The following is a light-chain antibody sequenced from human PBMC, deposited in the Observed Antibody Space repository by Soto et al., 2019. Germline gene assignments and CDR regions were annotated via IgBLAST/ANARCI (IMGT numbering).Light chain of an antibody. J-gene: IGKJ1*01. CDR1: QSGSSSY. V-gene: IGKV3-20*01. CDR2: GAS. Sequence: IVLTQSPGTVSLSPGERATLPCRASQSGSSSYLAWYQQRPGQAPRLLIFGASTRATGIPDRFSGSGSGTDFTLTISRLEPEDSAVYFCQHYGSSQWTFGQWTFGQGTKVEI. CDR3: QHYGSSQWTFGQWT.